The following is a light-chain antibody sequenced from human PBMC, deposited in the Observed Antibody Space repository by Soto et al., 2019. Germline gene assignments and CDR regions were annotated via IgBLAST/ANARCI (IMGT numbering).Light chain of an antibody. CDR2: GAS. J-gene: IGKJ5*01. CDR3: QHYGETPIT. V-gene: IGKV3-20*01. Sequence: EIVLTQSPGTLSLSPGGRAPLSCRARQSVSRRLAWYQHRPGQSPRLLISGASMRASGVPVRFSGSGSGTDFTLTISRLEPEDFAVYYCQHYGETPITFGLGTRLEL. CDR1: QSVSRR.